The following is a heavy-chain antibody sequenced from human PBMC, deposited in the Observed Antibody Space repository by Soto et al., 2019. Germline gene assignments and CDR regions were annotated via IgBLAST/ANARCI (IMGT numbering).Heavy chain of an antibody. V-gene: IGHV4-34*01. Sequence: QVQLQQWGAGLLKPSETLSLTSAVYGGSFSGYYWSWIRQPPGKGLEWIGEINHSGSTNYNPSLKSRVTISVDTSKNQFSLKLSSVTAADTAVYYCARGGLVHLIPPDYWGQGTLVTVSS. CDR3: ARGGLVHLIPPDY. J-gene: IGHJ4*02. D-gene: IGHD6-19*01. CDR2: INHSGST. CDR1: GGSFSGYY.